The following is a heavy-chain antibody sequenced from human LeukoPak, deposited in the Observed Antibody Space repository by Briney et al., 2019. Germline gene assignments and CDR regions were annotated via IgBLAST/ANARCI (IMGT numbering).Heavy chain of an antibody. CDR3: ARDGRFAAYEPDY. J-gene: IGHJ4*02. D-gene: IGHD1-26*01. CDR1: GYTFTSYG. CDR2: ISAYNGNT. V-gene: IGHV1-18*01. Sequence: ASVKVSCKASGYTFTSYGISWVRQSPGQGLEYMGWISAYNGNTNYAQKLQGRVTMTTDTSTSTDHMELRSLRYDDTAVYYCARDGRFAAYEPDYWGQGTLVTVSS.